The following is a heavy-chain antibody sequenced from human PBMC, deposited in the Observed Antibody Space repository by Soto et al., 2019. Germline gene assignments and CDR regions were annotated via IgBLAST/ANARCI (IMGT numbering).Heavy chain of an antibody. Sequence: GGSLRLSCVASGFTLTNYGMHWVRQAPGKGLEWVAVIWFDGNIQYYRDSVKGRFTISRDNSKNTLFLQMNNLTAEDSAVYFCARDRAFHYSWFYFDSWGHGTLVTVSS. CDR2: IWFDGNIQ. CDR1: GFTLTNYG. D-gene: IGHD6-13*01. J-gene: IGHJ4*01. V-gene: IGHV3-33*01. CDR3: ARDRAFHYSWFYFDS.